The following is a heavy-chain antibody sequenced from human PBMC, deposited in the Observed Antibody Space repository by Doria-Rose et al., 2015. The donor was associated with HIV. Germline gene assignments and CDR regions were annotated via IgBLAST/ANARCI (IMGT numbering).Heavy chain of an antibody. V-gene: IGHV3-7*03. D-gene: IGHD3-22*01. CDR2: IKQDGSEK. CDR3: ARNLLEYYYDSSGFDF. CDR1: GFTFSSYW. J-gene: IGHJ4*02. Sequence: DVPLVESGGGLVQPGGSLRLSCAASGFTFSSYWISWVRQAPGKGLEWVANIKQDGSEKYYVDSVKGRFTISRDNAENSLNLQMNSLRAEDTAVYYCARNLLEYYYDSSGFDFGGQG.